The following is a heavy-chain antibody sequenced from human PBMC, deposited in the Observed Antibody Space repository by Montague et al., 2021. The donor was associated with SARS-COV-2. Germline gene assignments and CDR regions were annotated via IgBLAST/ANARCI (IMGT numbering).Heavy chain of an antibody. CDR2: IYSAGST. D-gene: IGHD6-13*01. CDR3: ARGEGYSSSWNWYFDL. Sequence: SLRLSCAASGFTVSSNYMSWVRQAPVKGLEWVSVIYSAGSTHYAXSVKGRFTISRDNSKNTLYLQMNSLRAEDTAVYYCARGEGYSSSWNWYFDLWGRGTLVTVSS. J-gene: IGHJ2*01. CDR1: GFTVSSNY. V-gene: IGHV3-53*01.